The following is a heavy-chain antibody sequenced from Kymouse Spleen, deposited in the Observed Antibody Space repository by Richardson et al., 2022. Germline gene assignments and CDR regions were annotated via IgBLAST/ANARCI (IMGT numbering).Heavy chain of an antibody. D-gene: IGHD4-23*01. V-gene: IGHV3-33*01. J-gene: IGHJ3*02. CDR2: IWYDGSNK. Sequence: QVQLVESGGGVVQPGRSLRLSCAASGFTFSSYGMHWVRQAPGKGLEWVAVIWYDGSNKYYADSVKGRFTISRDNSKNTLYLQMNSLRAEDTAVYYCAREANSDAFDIWGQGTMVTVSS. CDR3: AREANSDAFDI. CDR1: GFTFSSYG.